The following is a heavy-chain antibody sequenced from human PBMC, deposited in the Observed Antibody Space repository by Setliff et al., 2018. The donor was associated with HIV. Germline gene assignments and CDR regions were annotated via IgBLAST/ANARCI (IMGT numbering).Heavy chain of an antibody. CDR3: ARLLVAGMLFDY. J-gene: IGHJ4*02. D-gene: IGHD2-15*01. CDR2: IYYSGST. V-gene: IGHV4-39*01. CDR1: GGSIISSTYL. Sequence: SETLSLTCTVSGGSIISSTYLWGWIRQPPGKGLECIGNIYYSGSTSYNLSLKSRVTISVDTSKNQFSLKLSSVTAADTAVYYCARLLVAGMLFDYWGQGTLVTVSS.